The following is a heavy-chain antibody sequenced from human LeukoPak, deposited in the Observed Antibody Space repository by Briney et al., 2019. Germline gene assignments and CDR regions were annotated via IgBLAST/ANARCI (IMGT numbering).Heavy chain of an antibody. CDR2: ISSSSSYI. J-gene: IGHJ4*02. CDR1: GFTFSSYS. V-gene: IGHV3-21*01. Sequence: GGSLRLSCAASGFTFSSYSMNWVRQAPGKGLEWVSSISSSSSYIYYADSVKGRFTISRDNAKNSLYLQMNSLRAEDTAVYYCARVFPAYYYDSSGYPDYWGQGTLVTVSS. CDR3: ARVFPAYYYDSSGYPDY. D-gene: IGHD3-22*01.